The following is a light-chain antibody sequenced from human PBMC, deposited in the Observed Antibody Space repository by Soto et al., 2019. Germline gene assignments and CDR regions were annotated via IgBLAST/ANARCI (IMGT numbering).Light chain of an antibody. Sequence: QSVLTQPASVSGSPGQSITISCTGTSGDVGAYDYVSWYQQHPDTAPRLIIYDVTERPAGVPDRFSGSKSGNTASLTISGLQAEDEADYSCCSFAGSYTYVFGGGTKLTVL. J-gene: IGLJ1*01. CDR3: CSFAGSYTYV. CDR1: SGDVGAYDY. CDR2: DVT. V-gene: IGLV2-11*01.